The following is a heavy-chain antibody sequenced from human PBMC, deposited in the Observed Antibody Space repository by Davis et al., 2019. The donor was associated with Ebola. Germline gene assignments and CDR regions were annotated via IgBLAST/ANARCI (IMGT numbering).Heavy chain of an antibody. Sequence: MPSETLSLTCTVSGGSISSYYWSWIRQPPGNGLEWLGDIYYSGSTNYNPSLKSRVTISVDTSKNQFSLKLSSVTAADTAVYYCARGVVVVPAAILSYYYYGMDVWGQGTTVTVSS. D-gene: IGHD2-2*01. J-gene: IGHJ6*02. V-gene: IGHV4-59*01. CDR1: GGSISSYY. CDR3: ARGVVVVPAAILSYYYYGMDV. CDR2: IYYSGST.